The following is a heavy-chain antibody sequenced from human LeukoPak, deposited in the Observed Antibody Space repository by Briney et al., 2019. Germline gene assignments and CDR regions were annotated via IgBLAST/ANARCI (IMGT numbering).Heavy chain of an antibody. CDR3: ARDRTAMGPDY. V-gene: IGHV3-21*01. D-gene: IGHD5-18*01. J-gene: IGHJ4*02. Sequence: GGSLRLSCAASGFTFSSYSMNWVRQAPGKGLEWVSSISSSSSYIYYADSVKGRFTISRDNAKNSLYLQVNSLRAEDTAVYYCARDRTAMGPDYWGQGTLVTVSS. CDR1: GFTFSSYS. CDR2: ISSSSSYI.